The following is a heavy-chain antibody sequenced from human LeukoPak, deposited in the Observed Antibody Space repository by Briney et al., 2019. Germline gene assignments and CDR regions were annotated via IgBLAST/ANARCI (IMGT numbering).Heavy chain of an antibody. J-gene: IGHJ6*02. CDR3: ARDGRYYYGMDV. CDR1: GGSISSYY. V-gene: IGHV4-59*01. CDR2: IYYRGST. Sequence: SETLSLTCTVSGGSISSYYWSWIRQPPGKGLEWIGYIYYRGSTNYNPSLKSRVTISVDTSKNQFSLKLSSVTAADTAVYYCARDGRYYYGMDVWGQGTTVTVSS.